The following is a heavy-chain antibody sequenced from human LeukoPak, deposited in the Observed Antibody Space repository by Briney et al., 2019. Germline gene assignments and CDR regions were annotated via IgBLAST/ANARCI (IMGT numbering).Heavy chain of an antibody. V-gene: IGHV1-3*01. J-gene: IGHJ4*02. Sequence: KFQGRVTITRDTSASTAYMELSGLRSEDTAVYYCARGTWIQLWSSFDYWGQGTPVTVSS. CDR3: ARGTWIQLWSSFDY. D-gene: IGHD5-18*01.